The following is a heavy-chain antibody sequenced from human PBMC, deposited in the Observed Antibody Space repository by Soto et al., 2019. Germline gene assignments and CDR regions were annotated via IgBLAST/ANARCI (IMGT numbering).Heavy chain of an antibody. D-gene: IGHD3-9*01. J-gene: IGHJ4*02. CDR1: GDSVSGGSYY. CDR2: IYHTGST. V-gene: IGHV4-61*01. Sequence: QEQLRESGPGLVKPSETLSLSCTVSGDSVSGGSYYWSWIRQPPGKGLEWIGYIYHTGSTEYNPSLKSRVTISLDMSKNQFSLKLTAVTTADTAVYYCAREVDVGEPDYWGQGTLVTVSS. CDR3: AREVDVGEPDY.